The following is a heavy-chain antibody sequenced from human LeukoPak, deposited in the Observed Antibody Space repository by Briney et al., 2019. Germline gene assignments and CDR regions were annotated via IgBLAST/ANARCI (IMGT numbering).Heavy chain of an antibody. CDR3: ASPYYDILTGYYTNDAFDI. V-gene: IGHV1-18*01. D-gene: IGHD3-9*01. J-gene: IGHJ3*02. CDR2: ISAYNGNT. CDR1: GYTFTSYG. Sequence: ASVKVSCKASGYTFTSYGISWVRQAPGQGLEWMGWISAYNGNTNYAQKLQGRVTMTTDTVTSTAYMELRSLRSDDTAVYYCASPYYDILTGYYTNDAFDIWGQGTMVTVSS.